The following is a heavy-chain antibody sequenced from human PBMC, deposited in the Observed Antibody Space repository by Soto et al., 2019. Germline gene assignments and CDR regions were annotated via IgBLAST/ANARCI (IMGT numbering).Heavy chain of an antibody. D-gene: IGHD3-16*01. CDR1: AFNFENHW. Sequence: EVHLVESGGGLVQPGGSLRLSCVASAFNFENHWMTWVRQGPGKGLEWVASIKQDGSETHYVDSVKGRSTISRDNTKNSLDLQLNSLRAEDTAVYFCARGGSSAYRSLDYWGQGTLVTVSS. CDR3: ARGGSSAYRSLDY. CDR2: IKQDGSET. J-gene: IGHJ4*02. V-gene: IGHV3-7*01.